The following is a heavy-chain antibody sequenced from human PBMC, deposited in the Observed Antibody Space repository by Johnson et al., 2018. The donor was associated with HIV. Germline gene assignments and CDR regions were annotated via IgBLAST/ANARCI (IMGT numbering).Heavy chain of an antibody. CDR1: GFTFSSYG. V-gene: IGHV3-30*18. D-gene: IGHD6-13*01. CDR2: ISYDGSNK. Sequence: QVQLVESGGGVVQPGRSLRLSCAASGFTFSSYGMHWVRQAPGKGLEWVAVISYDGSNKYYADSVKGRFTISRDNSKNTLYLQMKSLRAEDTAVYYCAKSYSSSWYTDAFDIWGQGIMVTVSS. CDR3: AKSYSSSWYTDAFDI. J-gene: IGHJ3*02.